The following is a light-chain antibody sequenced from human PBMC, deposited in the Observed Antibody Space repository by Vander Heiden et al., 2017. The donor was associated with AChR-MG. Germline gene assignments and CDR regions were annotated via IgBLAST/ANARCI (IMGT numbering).Light chain of an antibody. J-gene: IGLJ2*01. CDR1: KVGDKY. CDR2: QDS. V-gene: IGLV3-1*01. CDR3: QAWDSSTVV. Sequence: YELTQPPPVSGSPGQTASITCSGDKVGDKYACWYQQKPGQSPVLVIYQDSKRPSGIPERFSGSNSGNTATLTISGTQAMDEADYYCQAWDSSTVVFGGGTKLTVL.